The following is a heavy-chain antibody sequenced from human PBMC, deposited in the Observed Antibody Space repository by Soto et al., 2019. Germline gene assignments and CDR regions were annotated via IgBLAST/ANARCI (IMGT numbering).Heavy chain of an antibody. J-gene: IGHJ6*02. CDR1: GGSISSSSYY. D-gene: IGHD2-15*01. Sequence: KLSETLSLTCTVSGGSISSSSYYWGWIRQPPGKGLEWIGSIYYSGSTYYNPSLKSRVTISVDTSKNQFSLKLSSVTAADTAVYYCARRPLLGYCSGGSCYSSDYYYYGMDVWGQGTTVTVSS. V-gene: IGHV4-39*01. CDR2: IYYSGST. CDR3: ARRPLLGYCSGGSCYSSDYYYYGMDV.